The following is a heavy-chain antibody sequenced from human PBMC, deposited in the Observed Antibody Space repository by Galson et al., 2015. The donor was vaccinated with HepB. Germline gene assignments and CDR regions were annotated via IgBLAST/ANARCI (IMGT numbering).Heavy chain of an antibody. CDR1: GFTFSGYA. CDR2: ISGGGGST. D-gene: IGHD3-22*01. J-gene: IGHJ4*02. V-gene: IGHV3-23*01. CDR3: AKEDTTMIVVVTPFDY. Sequence: SVRLSCAASGFTFSGYAMSWVRQAPGKGLEWVAAISGGGGSTYYADSVKGRFTISRDNSKNTLYLQMNSLRAEDTAVYYCAKEDTTMIVVVTPFDYWGQGTLVTVSS.